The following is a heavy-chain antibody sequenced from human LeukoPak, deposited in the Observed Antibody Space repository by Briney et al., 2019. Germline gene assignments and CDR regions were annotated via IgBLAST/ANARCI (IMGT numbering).Heavy chain of an antibody. V-gene: IGHV3-30*04. CDR3: ARDGYNVDAFDI. J-gene: IGHJ3*02. CDR1: GFTFSSYA. CDR2: ISYDGSNK. Sequence: PGGSLRLSCAASGFTFSSYAMHWVRQAPGKGLEWVAVISYDGSNKYYADSVKGRFTISRDNSKNTLYLQMNSLRAEDTAVYYCARDGYNVDAFDIWGQGTMVTVSS. D-gene: IGHD5-24*01.